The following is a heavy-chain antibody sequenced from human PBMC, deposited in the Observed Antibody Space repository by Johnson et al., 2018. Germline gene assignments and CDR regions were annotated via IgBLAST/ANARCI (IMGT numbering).Heavy chain of an antibody. V-gene: IGHV3-30-3*01. CDR2: ISYDGSNK. CDR1: GFTFSSYA. D-gene: IGHD3-22*01. CDR3: ARGGYYDISGYYGVSFDI. J-gene: IGHJ3*02. Sequence: QVQLVESGGGVVQPGRSLRLSCAASGFTFSSYAMHWVRQAPGKGLEWVAVISYDGSNKYYAESVKGRLTIPRDNSKNTLYRPMNSLRAEDTAVYYCARGGYYDISGYYGVSFDIWGQGTMVTVSS.